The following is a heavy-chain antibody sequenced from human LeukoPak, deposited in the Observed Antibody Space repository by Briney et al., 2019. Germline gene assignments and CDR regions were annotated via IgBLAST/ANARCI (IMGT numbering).Heavy chain of an antibody. V-gene: IGHV3-23*01. CDR2: VSGSGGNT. J-gene: IGHJ4*02. CDR3: AKDRSSGCYTTLDY. Sequence: PGGSLRLSCAASGFTCSSYAITWVRQAPGKGLEWVSAVSGSGGNTSYADSVKGRFTISRDNSKNTLYLHMNSLRAEATAVYYCAKDRSSGCYTTLDYWGQGVLVTVSS. D-gene: IGHD6-19*01. CDR1: GFTCSSYA.